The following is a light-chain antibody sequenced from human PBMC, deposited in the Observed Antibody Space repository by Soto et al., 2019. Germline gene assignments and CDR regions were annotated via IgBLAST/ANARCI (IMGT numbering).Light chain of an antibody. V-gene: IGLV1-40*01. Sequence: QSVLTQPPSVSGAPGQRVTISCTGSSSNIGAGYDVHWYQLLPRTAPKLLIYGNNNRPSGVPDRFSGSKSGTSASLAITGLQAEDGADYYCQSYDSSLRGVFGGGTKLTVL. CDR1: SSNIGAGYD. CDR3: QSYDSSLRGV. J-gene: IGLJ2*01. CDR2: GNN.